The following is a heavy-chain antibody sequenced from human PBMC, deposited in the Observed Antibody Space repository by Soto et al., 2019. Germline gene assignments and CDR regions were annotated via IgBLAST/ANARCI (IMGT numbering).Heavy chain of an antibody. J-gene: IGHJ4*02. CDR2: ISSSGSSV. CDR1: RFTFSTYE. D-gene: IGHD5-12*01. Sequence: GGALRLSCAASRFTFSTYEMHWVRQAPGKGLEWVSCISSSGSSVYYADSVKGRFTISRDNSRNSLYLQMNSLRDEDTALYYCVRYCSSTLCNGVATRTFDYWGQGALVTVSS. CDR3: VRYCSSTLCNGVATRTFDY. V-gene: IGHV3-48*03.